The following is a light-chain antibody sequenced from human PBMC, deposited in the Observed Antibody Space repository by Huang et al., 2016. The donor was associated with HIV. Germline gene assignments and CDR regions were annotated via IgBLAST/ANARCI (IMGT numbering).Light chain of an antibody. CDR2: DTS. CDR1: QSLANY. CDR3: HHRTGWPRP. V-gene: IGKV3-11*01. J-gene: IGKJ2*01. Sequence: EIVLTQSPATLSLSPGKRATLSGRASQSLANYLVWYQQKPGQPPRLLIYDTSNRAAGIPGRFSVGGSGTDFTLTITSLEPEDFAVYYCHHRTGWPRPFGQGTKLEI.